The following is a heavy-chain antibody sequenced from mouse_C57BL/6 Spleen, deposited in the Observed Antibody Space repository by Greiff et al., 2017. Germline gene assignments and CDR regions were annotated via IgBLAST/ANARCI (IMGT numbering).Heavy chain of an antibody. D-gene: IGHD2-5*01. CDR2: IDPSDSET. CDR3: AREGGSNSFDY. CDR1: GYTFTSYW. V-gene: IGHV1-52*01. Sequence: QVQLQQPGAELVRPGSSVKLSCKASGYTFTSYWMHWVKQRPIQGLEWIGNIDPSDSETHYNQKFKDKATLTVDKSSSTAYMQLSSLTSEDSAVYYCAREGGSNSFDYWGQGTTLTVSS. J-gene: IGHJ2*01.